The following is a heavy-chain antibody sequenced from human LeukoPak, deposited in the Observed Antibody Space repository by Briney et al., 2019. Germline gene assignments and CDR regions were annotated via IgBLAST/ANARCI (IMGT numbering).Heavy chain of an antibody. Sequence: VASVKVSCKASGYTFTGYYMHCVRQAPGQGLEWMGWINPNSGGTNYAQKFQGRVTMTRDTSISTAYMELSRLRSDDTAVYYCAREASIGTFDYWGQGTLVTVSS. CDR1: GYTFTGYY. J-gene: IGHJ4*02. CDR3: AREASIGTFDY. CDR2: INPNSGGT. V-gene: IGHV1-2*02. D-gene: IGHD1-7*01.